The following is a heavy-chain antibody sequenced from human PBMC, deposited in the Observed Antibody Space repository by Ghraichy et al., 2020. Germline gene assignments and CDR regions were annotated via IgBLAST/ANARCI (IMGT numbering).Heavy chain of an antibody. V-gene: IGHV3-21*01. Sequence: GGSLRLSCAASGFTFSSYSMNWVRQAPGKGLEWVSSISSSSSYIYYADSVKGRFTISRDNAKNSLYLQMNSLRAEDTAVYYCARGWLLYPYYYYYGMDVWGQGTTVTVSS. CDR1: GFTFSSYS. CDR3: ARGWLLYPYYYYYGMDV. CDR2: ISSSSSYI. J-gene: IGHJ6*02. D-gene: IGHD3-3*01.